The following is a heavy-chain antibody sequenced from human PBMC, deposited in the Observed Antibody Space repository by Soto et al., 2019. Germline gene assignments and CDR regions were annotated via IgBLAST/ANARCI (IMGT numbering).Heavy chain of an antibody. CDR1: GGSISSGGYY. D-gene: IGHD4-17*01. CDR3: ARVRQYGDYYYYYYYGMDV. J-gene: IGHJ6*02. Sequence: PSETLSLTCTVSGGSISSGGYYWSWIRQHPGKGLEWIGYIYYSGSTYYNPSLKSRVTISVDTSKNQFSLKLSPVTAADTAVYYCARVRQYGDYYYYYYYGMDVWGQGTTVTVSS. V-gene: IGHV4-31*03. CDR2: IYYSGST.